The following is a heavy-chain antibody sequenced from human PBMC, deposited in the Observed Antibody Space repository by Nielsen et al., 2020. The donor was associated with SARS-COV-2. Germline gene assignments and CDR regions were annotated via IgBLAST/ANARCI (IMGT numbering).Heavy chain of an antibody. CDR1: GFTFSSYG. V-gene: IGHV3-30*18. D-gene: IGHD2-2*01. CDR3: AKAPLPAAIPSAPFEY. CDR2: ISYDGSNK. Sequence: GESLKISCAASGFTFSSYGMHWVRQAPGKGLEWVAVISYDGSNKYYADSVKGRFTISRDNSKNTLYLQMNSLRAEDTAVYYCAKAPLPAAIPSAPFEYWGQGTLVTVSS. J-gene: IGHJ4*02.